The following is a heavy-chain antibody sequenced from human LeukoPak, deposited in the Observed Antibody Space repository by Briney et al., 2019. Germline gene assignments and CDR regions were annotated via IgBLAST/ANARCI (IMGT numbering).Heavy chain of an antibody. V-gene: IGHV3-21*01. D-gene: IGHD6-13*01. CDR3: ASDGIAAAEDYFDY. CDR2: ISSSSSYI. CDR1: GFTFSSYS. J-gene: IGHJ4*02. Sequence: GGSLRLSCAASGFTFSSYSMNWVRQAPGKGLEWVSSISSSSSYIYYADSVKGRFTISRDNAKNSLYLQMNSLRAEDTAVYYCASDGIAAAEDYFDYWGQGTLVTVSS.